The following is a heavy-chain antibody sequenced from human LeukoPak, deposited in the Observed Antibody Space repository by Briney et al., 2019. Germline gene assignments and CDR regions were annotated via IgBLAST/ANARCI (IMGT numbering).Heavy chain of an antibody. D-gene: IGHD1-26*01. V-gene: IGHV3-23*01. CDR3: AKWTRWELLSIFDY. Sequence: AGGSLRLSGVASGFTFTGYSMHWLRQAPGKGLEWVSAISGSGGSTYYADSVKGRFTISRDNSKNTLYLQMNSLRAEDTAVYYCAKWTRWELLSIFDYWGQGTLVTVSS. CDR2: ISGSGGST. J-gene: IGHJ4*02. CDR1: GFTFTGYS.